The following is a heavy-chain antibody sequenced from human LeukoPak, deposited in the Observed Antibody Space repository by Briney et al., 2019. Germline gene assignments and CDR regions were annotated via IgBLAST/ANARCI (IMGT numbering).Heavy chain of an antibody. CDR3: ATHCSSTSCYEVDAFDI. CDR1: GFTFSSYS. J-gene: IGHJ3*02. V-gene: IGHV3-21*01. Sequence: GGSLRLSCAASGFTFSSYSMNWVRQAPGKGLEWVSSISSSSSYIYYADSVKGRFTISRDNAKNSLYLQMNSLRAEDTAVYYCATHCSSTSCYEVDAFDIWGQGTMVTVSS. CDR2: ISSSSSYI. D-gene: IGHD2-2*01.